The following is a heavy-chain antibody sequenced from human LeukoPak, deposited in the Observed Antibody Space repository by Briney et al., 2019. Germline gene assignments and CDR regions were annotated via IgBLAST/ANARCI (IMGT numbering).Heavy chain of an antibody. D-gene: IGHD6-19*01. CDR2: ISSSSSYI. CDR1: VFTFSSYC. Sequence: GGSLRLSCAASVFTFSSYCMNWVRQAPWKGLEWVSSISSSSSYIYYADSVKGRFTISRDNAKNSLYLQMNSLRAEDTAVYYCASDSSGWYHWGQGTLVTVSS. V-gene: IGHV3-21*01. J-gene: IGHJ5*02. CDR3: ASDSSGWYH.